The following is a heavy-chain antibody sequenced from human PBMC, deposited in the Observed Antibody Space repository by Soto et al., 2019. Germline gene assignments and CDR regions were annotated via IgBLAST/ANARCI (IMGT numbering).Heavy chain of an antibody. CDR1: GFTFSAYY. CDR3: ARSLLDEYSSSWRSAYYGMDV. D-gene: IGHD6-13*01. V-gene: IGHV1-2*02. Sequence: QVQLVQSGAEVKKPGASVKVSCKASGFTFSAYYIYWVRQAPGQGLEWIGWINPNSGGTNNAQKFQGRVTMTRDTSTSTVYMVLRALISDDTAVYYCARSLLDEYSSSWRSAYYGMDVWGQGTTVTVSS. CDR2: INPNSGGT. J-gene: IGHJ6*02.